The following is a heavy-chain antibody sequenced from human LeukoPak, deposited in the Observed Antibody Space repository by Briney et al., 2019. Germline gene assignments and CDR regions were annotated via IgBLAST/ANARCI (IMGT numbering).Heavy chain of an antibody. Sequence: GGSLRLSCAASGFTFSSYGMHWVRQAPGKGLEWVAVISYDGSNKYYADSVKGRFTISRDNSKNTLYLQMNSLRPEDTAVYYCARDAAMTYRGYFDIWGRGTLVTVSS. CDR3: ARDAAMTYRGYFDI. CDR2: ISYDGSNK. J-gene: IGHJ2*01. CDR1: GFTFSSYG. D-gene: IGHD6-25*01. V-gene: IGHV3-30*03.